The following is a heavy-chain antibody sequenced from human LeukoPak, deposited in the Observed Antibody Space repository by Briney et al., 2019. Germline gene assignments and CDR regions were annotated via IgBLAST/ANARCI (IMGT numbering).Heavy chain of an antibody. Sequence: HPGRSLRLSCAASGFTFSSYGMHWVRQAPGKGLEWVAVISYDGSNKYYADSVKGRFTISRDNSKNTLYLQMSSLRAEHTAVYYCAKDRASSGATYYFDYWGQGTLVTVSS. V-gene: IGHV3-30*18. CDR3: AKDRASSGATYYFDY. CDR1: GFTFSSYG. CDR2: ISYDGSNK. D-gene: IGHD3-22*01. J-gene: IGHJ4*02.